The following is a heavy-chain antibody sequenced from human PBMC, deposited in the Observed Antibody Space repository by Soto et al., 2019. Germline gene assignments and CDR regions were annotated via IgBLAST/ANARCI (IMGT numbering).Heavy chain of an antibody. CDR3: AKDLRGSSGWYYYYGMDV. D-gene: IGHD6-19*01. J-gene: IGHJ6*02. Sequence: GGSLRLSCAASGFTFSSYGMHWVRQAPDKGLEWVAVISYDGSNKYFAYSVKGRFTISRDNSKNTLYLQMNSLRAEDTALYYCAKDLRGSSGWYYYYGMDVWGQGTTVTVSS. CDR1: GFTFSSYG. V-gene: IGHV3-30*18. CDR2: ISYDGSNK.